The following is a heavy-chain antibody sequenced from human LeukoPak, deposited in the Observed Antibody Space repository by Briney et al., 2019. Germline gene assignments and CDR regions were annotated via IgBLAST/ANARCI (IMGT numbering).Heavy chain of an antibody. D-gene: IGHD3-9*01. Sequence: GGTLRLSCSAPGFAFSSYAMDWVRQAPGQGLEYVSAISRDGGTQYPADSVKGRITISRDNSKNTLYLQMNSLRVEDTAVYYCALGLVTDYWGQGTLVTVSS. J-gene: IGHJ4*02. CDR2: ISRDGGTQ. V-gene: IGHV3-64*04. CDR1: GFAFSSYA. CDR3: ALGLVTDY.